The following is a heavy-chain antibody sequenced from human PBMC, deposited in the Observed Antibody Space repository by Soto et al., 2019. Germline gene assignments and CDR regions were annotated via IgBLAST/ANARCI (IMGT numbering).Heavy chain of an antibody. J-gene: IGHJ4*02. CDR1: GFTFSSYA. Sequence: GGSLRLSCAASGFTFSSYAMSWVRQAPGKGLEWVSAISGSGGSTYYADSVKGRFTISRDNSKNTLYLQMNSLKAEDTAVYYCAKDGRLWFGEFDYWGQGTLVTVSS. D-gene: IGHD3-10*01. CDR2: ISGSGGST. V-gene: IGHV3-23*01. CDR3: AKDGRLWFGEFDY.